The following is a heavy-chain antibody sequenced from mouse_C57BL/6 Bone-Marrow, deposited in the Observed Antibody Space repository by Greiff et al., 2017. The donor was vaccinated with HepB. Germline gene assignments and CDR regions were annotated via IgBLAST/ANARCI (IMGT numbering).Heavy chain of an antibody. J-gene: IGHJ1*03. Sequence: EVQLQQSGPELVKPGDSVKISCKASGYSFTGYFMNWVMQSHGKSLEWIGRINPYNGDTFYNQKFKGKATLTVDKSSSTAHMELRSLTSEDSAVYYCARSPYYDGSSYWYFDVWGTGTTVTVSS. V-gene: IGHV1-20*01. D-gene: IGHD1-1*01. CDR3: ARSPYYDGSSYWYFDV. CDR1: GYSFTGYF. CDR2: INPYNGDT.